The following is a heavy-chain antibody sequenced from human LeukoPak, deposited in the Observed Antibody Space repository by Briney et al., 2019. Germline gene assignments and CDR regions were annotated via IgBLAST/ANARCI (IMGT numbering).Heavy chain of an antibody. Sequence: SETLSLTCTVSGGSINSYYWSWIRQPPGKGLEWIGYIYYSGSTNYNPSLKSRVTISVDTSKNQFSLKLSSVTAADTAVYYCARDRGYSYGYDAFDIWGQGTMVTVSS. D-gene: IGHD5-18*01. CDR3: ARDRGYSYGYDAFDI. J-gene: IGHJ3*02. CDR2: IYYSGST. V-gene: IGHV4-59*01. CDR1: GGSINSYY.